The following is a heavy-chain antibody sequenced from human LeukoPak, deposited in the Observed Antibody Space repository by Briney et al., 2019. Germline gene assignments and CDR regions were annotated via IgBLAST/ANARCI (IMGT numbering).Heavy chain of an antibody. D-gene: IGHD3-3*01. CDR3: ARGRVINDFWSGYYSHY. Sequence: GASVKVSCKASGYTFTGYYMHWVRQAPGQGLEWMGWINPNSGGTNYAQKFQGRVTMTRDTSISTAYMELSRLRSDDTAVYYCARGRVINDFWSGYYSHYWGQGTLVTVSS. J-gene: IGHJ4*02. CDR2: INPNSGGT. V-gene: IGHV1-2*02. CDR1: GYTFTGYY.